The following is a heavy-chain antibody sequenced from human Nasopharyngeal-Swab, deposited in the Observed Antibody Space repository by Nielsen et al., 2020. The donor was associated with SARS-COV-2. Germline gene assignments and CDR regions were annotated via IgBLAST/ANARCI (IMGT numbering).Heavy chain of an antibody. Sequence: SVKVSCKASGGSFSSYTISWVRQAPGQGLEWMGGIIPAFGRANYAQKFQDRVTISADESTNTAYMELTSLRSDDTAVYYCAGGDCSIGVWGTSWSEYVCYGMDVWGQGTTITAAS. D-gene: IGHD2-8*01. V-gene: IGHV1-69*13. CDR1: GGSFSSYT. J-gene: IGHJ6*02. CDR2: IIPAFGRA. CDR3: AGGDCSIGVWGTSWSEYVCYGMDV.